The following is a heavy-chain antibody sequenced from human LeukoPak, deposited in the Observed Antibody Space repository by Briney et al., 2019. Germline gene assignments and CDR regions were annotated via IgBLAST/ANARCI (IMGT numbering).Heavy chain of an antibody. CDR3: ARTYGFSGFDP. Sequence: ASVKVSCKASGDTLTSYYMHWVRQAPGQGLEWMGIINPSGGSTSYAQKFQGRVTMTRDTSTSTVYMELSSLRSEDTAVYYCARTYGFSGFDPWGQRTLVTVSS. CDR1: GDTLTSYY. J-gene: IGHJ5*02. V-gene: IGHV1-46*01. CDR2: INPSGGST. D-gene: IGHD3-10*01.